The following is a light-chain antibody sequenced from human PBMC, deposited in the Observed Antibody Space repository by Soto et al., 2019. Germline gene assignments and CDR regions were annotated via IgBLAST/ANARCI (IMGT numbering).Light chain of an antibody. V-gene: IGKV1-5*01. CDR1: QSISSW. CDR3: QQYNSYPWT. J-gene: IGKJ1*01. Sequence: DIQITQSPCTLSASVVDRVTITCRASQSISSWLAWYQQKPGKAPKLLIYDASSLESGVPSRFSGSGSGTEFTLTISSLQPDDFATYYCQQYNSYPWTFGQGTKVDIK. CDR2: DAS.